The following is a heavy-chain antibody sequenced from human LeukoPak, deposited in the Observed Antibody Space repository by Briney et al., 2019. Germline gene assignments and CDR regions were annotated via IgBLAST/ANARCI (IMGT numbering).Heavy chain of an antibody. J-gene: IGHJ4*02. CDR3: ARVSGIAIFGVAIASDFDY. CDR1: GYTFTSYG. Sequence: GASVKVSCKAFGYTFTSYGMSWVRQAPGQGLEWMGWISANTGNTNYAQRLTGRVIMSTDTSASTAYMELRSLRAEDTAVYYCARVSGIAIFGVAIASDFDYWGQGTLVTVSS. CDR2: ISANTGNT. V-gene: IGHV1-18*01. D-gene: IGHD3-3*01.